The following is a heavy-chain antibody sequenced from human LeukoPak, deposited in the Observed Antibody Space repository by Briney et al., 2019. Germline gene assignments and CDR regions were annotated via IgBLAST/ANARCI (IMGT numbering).Heavy chain of an antibody. J-gene: IGHJ4*02. CDR3: AREASLGHFDY. D-gene: IGHD1-26*01. V-gene: IGHV3-7*01. CDR1: GFSFSTYW. CDR2: IKQDGSEK. Sequence: GGSLRLSCAGSGFSFSTYWMSWVRQAPGKGLEWVADIKQDGSEKYYVVSVKGRITISRDNAKNSLYLQMNSLTAEDTAIYYCAREASLGHFDYWGQGTLVTVSS.